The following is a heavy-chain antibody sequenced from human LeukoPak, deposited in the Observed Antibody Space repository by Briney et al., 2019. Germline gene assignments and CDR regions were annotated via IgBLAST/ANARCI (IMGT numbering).Heavy chain of an antibody. D-gene: IGHD3-3*01. CDR3: AREVGARSGYNY. CDR1: GGSISSSSYY. J-gene: IGHJ4*02. CDR2: IYYSGNT. Sequence: SETLSLTCTVSGGSISSSSYYWGWIRQSPGKGLEWIGSIYYSGNTHYNPSLKSRVTISVDTSKNQFSLKLNSVTAADTAVYYCAREVGARSGYNYWGQGALVTVSS. V-gene: IGHV4-39*07.